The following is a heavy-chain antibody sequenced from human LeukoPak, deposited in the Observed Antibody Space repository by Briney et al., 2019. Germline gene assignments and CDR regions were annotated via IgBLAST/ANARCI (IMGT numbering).Heavy chain of an antibody. V-gene: IGHV4-39*01. D-gene: IGHD2-21*01. CDR3: ARHIVVVSTPADWFDP. CDR1: GGSISSSSYY. Sequence: SETLSLTCTVSGGSISSSSYYWGWIRQPPGRGLEWIGSIYYSGSTYYNPSLKGRVTISVDTSKNQFSLKLSSVSAADTAVYYCARHIVVVSTPADWFDPWGQGTLVTVSS. J-gene: IGHJ5*02. CDR2: IYYSGST.